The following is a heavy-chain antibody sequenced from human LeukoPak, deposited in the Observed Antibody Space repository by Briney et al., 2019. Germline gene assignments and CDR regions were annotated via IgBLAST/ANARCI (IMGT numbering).Heavy chain of an antibody. V-gene: IGHV5-51*01. D-gene: IGHD7-27*01. CDR1: GYTFTDYW. Sequence: GESLKISCEGSGYTFTDYWIGWVRQMPGKGLEWMGIIYCDGSKTIYSPSFQSQVTISVDKSINTAYLQWSSLKASDTAIYFCARRAELGMRWFDPWGQGTLVTVLS. CDR2: IYCDGSKT. J-gene: IGHJ5*02. CDR3: ARRAELGMRWFDP.